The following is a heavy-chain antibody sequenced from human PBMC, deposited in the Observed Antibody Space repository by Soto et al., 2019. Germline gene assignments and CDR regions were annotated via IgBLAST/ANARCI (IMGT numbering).Heavy chain of an antibody. CDR1: GGSVSSGGYY. CDR3: ARSTVTIFGPPCWFDP. J-gene: IGHJ5*02. V-gene: IGHV4-31*03. Sequence: KTSETLSLTCTVSGGSVSSGGYYWSWIRQHPGKGLEWIGYIYYSGSTYYNPSLKSRVTISVDTSKNQFSLKLSSVTAADTAVYYCARSTVTIFGPPCWFDPWGQGTLVTVSS. D-gene: IGHD3-3*01. CDR2: IYYSGST.